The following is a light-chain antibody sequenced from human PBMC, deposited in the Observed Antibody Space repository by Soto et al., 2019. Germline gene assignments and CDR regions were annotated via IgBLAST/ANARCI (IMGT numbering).Light chain of an antibody. CDR3: QGSYITPWT. CDR1: QSINSN. CDR2: AAS. J-gene: IGKJ1*01. V-gene: IGKV1-39*01. Sequence: DIQMTQSPSSLSASVGDRVTITCRASQSINSNLNWYQQKPGKAPKLLIYAASSLQSGVRSRFSASGSGKDFTLTISSLQPEDVATCYCQGSYITPWTFGQGTEVDIK.